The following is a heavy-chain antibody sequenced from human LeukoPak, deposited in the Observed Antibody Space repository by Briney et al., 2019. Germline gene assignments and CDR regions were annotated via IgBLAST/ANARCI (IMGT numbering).Heavy chain of an antibody. J-gene: IGHJ4*02. CDR2: IYYSGST. Sequence: NTSEALSLTCTVSGGSISSYYWSWIRQPPGKGLEWIGYIYYSGSTNYNPSLKSRVTISVDTSKNQFSLKLSSVTAADTAVYYCVRGDYFDSWGQGILVTVSS. V-gene: IGHV4-59*08. D-gene: IGHD3-3*01. CDR3: VRGDYFDS. CDR1: GGSISSYY.